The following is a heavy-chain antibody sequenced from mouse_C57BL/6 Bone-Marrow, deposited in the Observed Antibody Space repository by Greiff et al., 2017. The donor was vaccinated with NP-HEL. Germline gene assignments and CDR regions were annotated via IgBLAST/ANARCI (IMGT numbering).Heavy chain of an antibody. CDR3: ARDGYYPAWFAY. Sequence: EVQRVESGGGLVKPGGSLKLSCAASGFTFSSYAMSWVRQTPEKRLEWVATISDGGSYTYYPDNVKGRFTISRDNAKNNLYLQMSHLKSEDTAMYYCARDGYYPAWFAYWGQGTLVTVSA. D-gene: IGHD2-3*01. V-gene: IGHV5-4*01. J-gene: IGHJ3*01. CDR2: ISDGGSYT. CDR1: GFTFSSYA.